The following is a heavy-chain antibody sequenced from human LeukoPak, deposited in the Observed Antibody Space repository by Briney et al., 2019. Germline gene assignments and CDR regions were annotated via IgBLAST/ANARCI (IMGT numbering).Heavy chain of an antibody. CDR3: ARAIYYDSSGYGS. CDR1: GFTVSSNY. J-gene: IGHJ4*02. CDR2: IYSGGST. V-gene: IGHV3-66*01. Sequence: GGSLRLSCAASGFTVSSNYMSWVRQAPGKGLEWVSVIYSGGSTYYADSVKGRFTISRDNAKNSLYLQMNSLRAEDTAVYYCARAIYYDSSGYGSWGQGTLVTVSS. D-gene: IGHD3-22*01.